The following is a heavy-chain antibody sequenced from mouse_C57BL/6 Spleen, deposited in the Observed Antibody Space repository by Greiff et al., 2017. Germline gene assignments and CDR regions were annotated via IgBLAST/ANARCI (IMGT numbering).Heavy chain of an antibody. CDR2: IDPEDGET. V-gene: IGHV14-1*01. J-gene: IGHJ3*01. D-gene: IGHD2-4*01. CDR1: GFNIKDYY. CDR3: TRGDYDGAWFAD. Sequence: EVQLQQSGAELVRPGASVKLSCTASGFNIKDYYMHWVKQRPEQGLEWIGRIDPEDGETEYAPKFQGKATMTADTSSNTASLQLSSLTSEDTAVYYCTRGDYDGAWFADWGDGALVTVSA.